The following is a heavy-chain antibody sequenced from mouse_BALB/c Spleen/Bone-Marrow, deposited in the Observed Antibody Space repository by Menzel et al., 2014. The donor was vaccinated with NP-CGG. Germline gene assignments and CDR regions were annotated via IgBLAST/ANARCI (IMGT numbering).Heavy chain of an antibody. CDR2: ISSGGSYT. V-gene: IGHV5-6*02. CDR1: GFTFSSYG. CDR3: ARQTYYDYDGYFNY. Sequence: EVKVEESGGDLVKPGGSLKLSCAASGFTFSSYGMPWVRQTPDKRLEWVATISSGGSYTYYPDSVKGRFTISRDNAKNTLYLQMSSLKSEDTAMYYCARQTYYDYDGYFNYWGQGTTLTVSS. J-gene: IGHJ2*01. D-gene: IGHD2-4*01.